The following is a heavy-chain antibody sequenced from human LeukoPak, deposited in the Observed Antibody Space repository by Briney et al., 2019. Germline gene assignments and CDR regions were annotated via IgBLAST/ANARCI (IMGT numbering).Heavy chain of an antibody. CDR2: INPNSGGT. V-gene: IGHV1-2*02. CDR3: ARAKIMITFGGVKGDYYYYMDV. J-gene: IGHJ6*03. CDR1: GYTFTGYY. D-gene: IGHD3-16*01. Sequence: ASVKVSCKASGYTFTGYYMHWVRQAPGRGLEWMGWINPNSGGTNDAQKFQGRVTMTRDTSISTAYMELSRLRSDDTAVYYCARAKIMITFGGVKGDYYYYMDVWGKGTTVTVSS.